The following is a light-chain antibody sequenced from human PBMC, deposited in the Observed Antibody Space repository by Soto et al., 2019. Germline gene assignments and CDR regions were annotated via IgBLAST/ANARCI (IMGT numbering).Light chain of an antibody. CDR2: GAS. CDR1: QSVSIL. V-gene: IGKV3-20*01. Sequence: EIAMTRPPPTLSVSLGDSHILSCRASQSVSILLAWYQQKPGQAPRLLIYGASSRATGIPDRISGSESGTDFTLTISRLEPYDFAVYYCQQYGDSPTFGQGTRLEIK. J-gene: IGKJ5*01. CDR3: QQYGDSPT.